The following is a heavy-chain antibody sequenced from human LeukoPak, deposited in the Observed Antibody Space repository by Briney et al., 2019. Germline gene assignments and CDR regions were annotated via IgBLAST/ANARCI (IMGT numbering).Heavy chain of an antibody. V-gene: IGHV3-74*01. Sequence: GGSLRLSCAASGFTFSSYAMSWVRQAPGKGLVWVSRINSDGSSTSYADSVKGRFTISRDNAKNTLYLQMNSLRAEDTAVYYCARDKGSSWSNPVDYWGQGTLVTVSS. CDR1: GFTFSSYA. CDR2: INSDGSST. CDR3: ARDKGSSWSNPVDY. J-gene: IGHJ4*02. D-gene: IGHD6-13*01.